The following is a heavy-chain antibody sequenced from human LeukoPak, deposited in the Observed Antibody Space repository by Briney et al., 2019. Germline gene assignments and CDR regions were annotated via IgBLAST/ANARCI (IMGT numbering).Heavy chain of an antibody. CDR1: GGSISSYY. CDR2: INHSGST. V-gene: IGHV4-34*01. D-gene: IGHD3-3*01. CDR3: ARGRGVTIFGVVMKPFDY. Sequence: SETLSLTCTVSGGSISSYYWSWIRQPPGKGLEWIGEINHSGSTNYSPSLKSRVTISVDTSKNQFSLKLSSVTAADTAVYYCARGRGVTIFGVVMKPFDYWGQGTLVTVSS. J-gene: IGHJ4*02.